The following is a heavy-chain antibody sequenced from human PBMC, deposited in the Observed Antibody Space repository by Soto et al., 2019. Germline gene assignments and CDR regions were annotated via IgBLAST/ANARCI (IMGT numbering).Heavy chain of an antibody. D-gene: IGHD6-13*01. Sequence: QVQLQESGPGLVRPSQTLSLTCTVSGGSISSGDYYWSWIRQHPGRGLEWIGYVYYSGITFYNPALKSRLTISVDTSKNQFYVRLGSVTAADTAVYYCAREMFSRTWYPGDWGQGTLVTVSS. J-gene: IGHJ4*02. CDR1: GGSISSGDYY. CDR2: VYYSGIT. CDR3: AREMFSRTWYPGD. V-gene: IGHV4-31*03.